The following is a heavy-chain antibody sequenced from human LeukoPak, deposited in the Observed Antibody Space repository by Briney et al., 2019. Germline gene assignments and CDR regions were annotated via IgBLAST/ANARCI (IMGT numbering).Heavy chain of an antibody. CDR2: IYYSGST. CDR1: GGSISSYY. Sequence: KSSETLSLTCTVSGGSISSYYWSWIRQPPGKGLEWIGYIYYSGSTNYNPSLKSRVTISVDTSKNQFSLKLSSATAADTAVYYCARLHSGSTFDYWGQGTLVTVSS. V-gene: IGHV4-59*01. J-gene: IGHJ4*02. D-gene: IGHD1-26*01. CDR3: ARLHSGSTFDY.